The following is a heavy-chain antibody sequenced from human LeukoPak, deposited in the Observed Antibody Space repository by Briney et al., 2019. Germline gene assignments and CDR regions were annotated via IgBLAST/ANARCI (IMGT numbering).Heavy chain of an antibody. J-gene: IGHJ4*02. CDR2: INGDGSTT. CDR3: ARDVRRRGGYVALDS. V-gene: IGHV3-74*03. Sequence: GGSLRLSCAASGFTFRSYWMYWVRQAPGKGLVWVSHINGDGSTTTYADSGKGRFTISRDNAKNTLYLQMNSLRAEDTAVHYCARDVRRRGGYVALDSWGQGTLVTVSS. CDR1: GFTFRSYW. D-gene: IGHD5-12*01.